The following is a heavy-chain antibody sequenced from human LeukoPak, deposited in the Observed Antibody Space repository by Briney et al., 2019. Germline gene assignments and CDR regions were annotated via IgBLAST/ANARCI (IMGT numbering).Heavy chain of an antibody. CDR2: IKSKTDGGTT. Sequence: AGGSLRLSCAASGFTFSNAWMSWVRQAPGKGLEWVGRIKSKTDGGTTDYAAPVKGRFTISRDDSKNTLYLQMNSLKTEDTAVYYCTTVRVGYDFWSAKRARWGQGTLVTVSS. CDR3: TTVRVGYDFWSAKRAR. J-gene: IGHJ4*02. D-gene: IGHD3-3*01. V-gene: IGHV3-15*01. CDR1: GFTFSNAW.